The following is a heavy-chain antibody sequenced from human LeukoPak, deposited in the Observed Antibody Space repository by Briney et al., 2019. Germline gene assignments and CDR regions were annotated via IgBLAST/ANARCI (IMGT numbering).Heavy chain of an antibody. V-gene: IGHV4-59*01. CDR1: GGSISGYY. CDR2: IYYSGST. Sequence: SETLSLTCTVSGGSISGYYYNWIRQPPGKGLEWIGYIYYSGSTNYNPSLKSRVTMSLDTSKNQFSLKLSSVTTADTAVYYCARSVVTLYWYFDLWGRGTLVTVSS. CDR3: ARSVVTLYWYFDL. J-gene: IGHJ2*01. D-gene: IGHD4-23*01.